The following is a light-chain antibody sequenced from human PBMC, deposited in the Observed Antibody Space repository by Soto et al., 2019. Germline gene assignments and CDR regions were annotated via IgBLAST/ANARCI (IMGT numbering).Light chain of an antibody. Sequence: QPVLTQPPSVSGAPGQRVTISCTGSSSNIGAGYDVHWYQQLPGTAPKLLIYGNSNRPSGVPDRFSGSKSGTSASLAITGLQAEDEADYYCQSYDSSLSAWVFGGGTKLNVL. CDR3: QSYDSSLSAWV. V-gene: IGLV1-40*01. J-gene: IGLJ3*02. CDR1: SSNIGAGYD. CDR2: GNS.